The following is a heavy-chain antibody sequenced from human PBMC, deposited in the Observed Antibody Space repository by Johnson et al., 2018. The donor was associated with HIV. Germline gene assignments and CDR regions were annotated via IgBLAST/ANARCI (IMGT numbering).Heavy chain of an antibody. CDR2: ISYDGSNK. D-gene: IGHD1-1*01. CDR3: ANFYTDNTLGLFGAFDI. Sequence: QVQLVESGGGLIQPGGSLRLSCAASGFTFSSYGMHWVHQAPGKGLEWVAVISYDGSNKYYADSVKGRFTISRDNSKNTLYLQMNSLRAEDTAVYYCANFYTDNTLGLFGAFDIWGQGTMVTVSS. J-gene: IGHJ3*02. CDR1: GFTFSSYG. V-gene: IGHV3-30*18.